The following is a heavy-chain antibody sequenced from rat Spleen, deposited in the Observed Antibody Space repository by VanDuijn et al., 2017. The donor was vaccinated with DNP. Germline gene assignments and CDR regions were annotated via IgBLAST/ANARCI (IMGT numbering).Heavy chain of an antibody. J-gene: IGHJ2*01. CDR1: GFTFSAYY. CDR2: ISFDGGVT. CDR3: TRPGSPYYFDY. D-gene: IGHD5-1*01. V-gene: IGHV5-29*01. Sequence: EVQLVESDGGLVQPGRSLKLSCAASGFTFSAYYMAWVRQAPTKGLEWVATISFDGGVTYYRDSVKGRFTVSRDNAQSTLYLQMDSLRSEDTASYYCTRPGSPYYFDYWGQGVMVTVSS.